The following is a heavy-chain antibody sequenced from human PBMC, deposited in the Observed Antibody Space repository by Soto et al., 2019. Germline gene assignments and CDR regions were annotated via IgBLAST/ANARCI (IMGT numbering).Heavy chain of an antibody. CDR2: ISVYNGLT. J-gene: IGHJ4*01. D-gene: IGHD3-22*01. CDR3: ARDQGEQGYYDTSSFNYSPSCFEY. CDR1: GYDFLSDG. V-gene: IGHV1-18*01. Sequence: ASVQVSSHASGYDFLSDGISWVRQAPGQGLEWMGWISVYNGLTNHAQKVQDRVTMTADISTSTTYMEVRGLTSDDTAIYYCARDQGEQGYYDTSSFNYSPSCFEYWGQ.